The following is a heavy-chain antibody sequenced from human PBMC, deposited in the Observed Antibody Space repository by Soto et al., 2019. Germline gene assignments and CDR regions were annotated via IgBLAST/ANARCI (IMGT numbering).Heavy chain of an antibody. CDR3: VLWPPYYFDY. V-gene: IGHV3-23*01. J-gene: IGHJ4*02. D-gene: IGHD3-10*01. CDR2: ISGSGGST. Sequence: EVQLLESGGGLVQPGGSLRLSCAASGFTFSSYAMSWVRQAPGKGVEWVLAISGSGGSTYYAYSVKAQFTISRDKSKNTLYLQMNSLRAEDTAVYYCVLWPPYYFDYWGQGTLVTVSS. CDR1: GFTFSSYA.